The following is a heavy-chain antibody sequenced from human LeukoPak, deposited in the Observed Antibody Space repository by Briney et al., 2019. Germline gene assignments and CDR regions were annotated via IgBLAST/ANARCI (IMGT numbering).Heavy chain of an antibody. CDR1: GFTFSSYS. CDR3: ARGGPPEVWIFGVNWFDP. CDR2: ISSSSSTI. Sequence: GGSLRLSCAASGFTFSSYSMNWVRQAPGKGLEWVSYISSSSSTIYYADSVKGRFTVSRDNAKNSLYLQMNSLRAEDTAVYYCARGGPPEVWIFGVNWFDPWGQGTLVTVSS. J-gene: IGHJ5*02. V-gene: IGHV3-48*01. D-gene: IGHD3-3*01.